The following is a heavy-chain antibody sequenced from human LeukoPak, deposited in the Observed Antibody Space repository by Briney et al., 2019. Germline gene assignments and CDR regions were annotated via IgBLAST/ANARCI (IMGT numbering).Heavy chain of an antibody. D-gene: IGHD2-2*01. CDR1: GGSVSGYTYY. CDR3: ARVFRDCSSTSCFYYWYFDL. Sequence: SETLSLICTVSGGSVSGYTYYWAWIRQPPGKRLEWIGSVYYNGDSYYNPSLKSRVTLSVDTSKNQFSLKLSSVTAADTAVYYCARVFRDCSSTSCFYYWYFDLWGRGTLVTVSS. CDR2: VYYNGDS. J-gene: IGHJ2*01. V-gene: IGHV4-39*07.